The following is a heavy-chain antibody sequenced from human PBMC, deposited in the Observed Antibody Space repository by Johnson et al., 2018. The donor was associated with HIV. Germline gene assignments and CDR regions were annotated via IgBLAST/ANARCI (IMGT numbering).Heavy chain of an antibody. CDR1: GFTFSDYY. J-gene: IGHJ3*02. D-gene: IGHD3-22*01. CDR2: ISSSGSTI. CDR3: ARFRYYYDSSGYQDAFDI. Sequence: QVQLVESGGGVVQPGRSLRLSCAASGFTFSDYYMSWIRQAPGKGLEWVSYISSSGSTIYYADSVKGRFTISRDNAKNSLYLQMNSLRAEDTAVYYCARFRYYYDSSGYQDAFDIWGQGTMVTVSS. V-gene: IGHV3-11*04.